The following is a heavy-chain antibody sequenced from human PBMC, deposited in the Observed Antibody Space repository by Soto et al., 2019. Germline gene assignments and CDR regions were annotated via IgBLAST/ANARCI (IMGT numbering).Heavy chain of an antibody. CDR3: ARDSGYVSGGSVNHYLDY. CDR2: IKRDSTEK. D-gene: IGHD3-10*01. Sequence: GGSLRLSCAASGFTFGSYWMSWVRQVPGKGLEWLGTIKRDSTEKKYVASVKGRFTMSRDNAQNSLYLQMDSLRAEDTAVYYCARDSGYVSGGSVNHYLDYWGHGTLVTVSS. V-gene: IGHV3-7*01. J-gene: IGHJ4*01. CDR1: GFTFGSYW.